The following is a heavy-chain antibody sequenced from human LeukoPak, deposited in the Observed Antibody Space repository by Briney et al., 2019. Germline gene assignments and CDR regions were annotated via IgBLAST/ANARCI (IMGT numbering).Heavy chain of an antibody. J-gene: IGHJ4*02. CDR2: VYYSGST. D-gene: IGHD5-24*01. V-gene: IGHV4-59*01. CDR1: GGSISSYS. Sequence: SETLSLTCTVPGGSISSYSWSWIRQSPGKVLEWIGYVYYSGSTDYNPSLKSRVAISVDTSKNQFSLKLYSVTAADTAVYYCARESDGREIDSWGQGILVTVSS. CDR3: ARESDGREIDS.